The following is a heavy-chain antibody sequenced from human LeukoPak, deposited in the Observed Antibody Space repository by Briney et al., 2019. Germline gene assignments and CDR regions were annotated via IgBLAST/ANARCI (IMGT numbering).Heavy chain of an antibody. CDR2: INPNSGGT. D-gene: IGHD3-16*02. CDR3: ARAGYDYVWGSYRYLDY. J-gene: IGHJ4*02. V-gene: IGHV1-2*02. Sequence: ASVKVSCKASGYTFTGYYMHWVRQAPGQGLEWMGWINPNSGGTNYAQKFQGRVTMTRDTSISTAYVELSRLRSDDTAVYYCARAGYDYVWGSYRYLDYWGQGTLVTVSS. CDR1: GYTFTGYY.